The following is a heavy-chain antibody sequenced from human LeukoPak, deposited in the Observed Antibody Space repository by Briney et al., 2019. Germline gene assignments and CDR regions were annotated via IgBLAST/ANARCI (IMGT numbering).Heavy chain of an antibody. CDR1: GGSFSGYY. V-gene: IGHV4-34*01. Sequence: SETLSLTCAVYGGSFSGYYWSWIRQPPWKGLEWIGEINHSGSTNYNPSLKSRVTISVETSKNQFSLKLSSVTAADTAVYYCARSVHGGGVISSWYVNYWGQGTLVTVSS. CDR3: ARSVHGGGVISSWYVNY. J-gene: IGHJ4*02. CDR2: INHSGST. D-gene: IGHD6-13*01.